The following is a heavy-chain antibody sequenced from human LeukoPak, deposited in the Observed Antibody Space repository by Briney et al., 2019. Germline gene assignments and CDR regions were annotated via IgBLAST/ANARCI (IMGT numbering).Heavy chain of an antibody. J-gene: IGHJ4*02. Sequence: EGCLRLSCAASGSSLSNYAMNWVRLTPGKGLEWVSGISGGTTYYADSVRGRFTISRDSSKNTLYLHMDNLRAEDTAVYLCAKGYTTGWSEGYLDYWGQGTLVSVSS. D-gene: IGHD6-19*01. CDR1: GSSLSNYA. CDR2: ISGGTT. CDR3: AKGYTTGWSEGYLDY. V-gene: IGHV3-23*01.